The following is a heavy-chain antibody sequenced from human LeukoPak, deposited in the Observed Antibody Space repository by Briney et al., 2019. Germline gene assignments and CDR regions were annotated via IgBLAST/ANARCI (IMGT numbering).Heavy chain of an antibody. CDR2: IYYSGST. V-gene: IGHV4-59*08. D-gene: IGHD6-13*01. CDR3: ARGQQAYYYYYMDV. Sequence: SETLSLTCTVSGGSISSYYWSWIRQPPGKGLEWIGYIYYSGSTNYNPSLKSRVTISVDTSKNQFSLKLSSVTAADTAVYYCARGQQAYYYYYMDVWGKGTAVTISS. J-gene: IGHJ6*03. CDR1: GGSISSYY.